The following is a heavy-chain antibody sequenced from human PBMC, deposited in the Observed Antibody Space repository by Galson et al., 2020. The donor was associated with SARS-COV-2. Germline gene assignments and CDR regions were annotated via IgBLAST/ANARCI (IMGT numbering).Heavy chain of an antibody. CDR1: GFTFSSYT. D-gene: IGHD1-1*01. CDR3: ARERLEY. V-gene: IGHV3-48*04. J-gene: IGHJ4*02. Sequence: GGSLRLSCADSGFTFSSYTMNWVRQDPVQGLELVAYIRSSSGTIYYADSVKGRFTISRDNAKNSLYLQLNSLRVEDTAVYYCARERLEYWGQGTLVTVSS. CDR2: IRSSSGTI.